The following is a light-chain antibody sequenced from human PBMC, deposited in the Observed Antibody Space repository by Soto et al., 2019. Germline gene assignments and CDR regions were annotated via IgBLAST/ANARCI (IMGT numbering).Light chain of an antibody. Sequence: QSALTQPASVSGSPGQSITISCTGTSSDVRSYNLVSWYQQHPGKAPKLMIYGGSKRPSGVSNRFSGSKSGNTASLTISGLQDEDAADSYCGSYGGSRIFAVFGPGTKLTVL. CDR3: GSYGGSRIFAV. CDR2: GGS. J-gene: IGLJ1*01. V-gene: IGLV2-23*03. CDR1: SSDVRSYNL.